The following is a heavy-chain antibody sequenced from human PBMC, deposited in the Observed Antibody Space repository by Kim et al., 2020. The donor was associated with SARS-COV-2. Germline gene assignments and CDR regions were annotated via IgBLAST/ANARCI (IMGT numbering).Heavy chain of an antibody. CDR3: ARQPLGYYYGMDV. D-gene: IGHD3-16*01. J-gene: IGHJ6*02. Sequence: PTLQGHVTISADKSISTAYLQWSSLKASDTAMYYCARQPLGYYYGMDVWGQGTTVTVSS. V-gene: IGHV5-10-1*01.